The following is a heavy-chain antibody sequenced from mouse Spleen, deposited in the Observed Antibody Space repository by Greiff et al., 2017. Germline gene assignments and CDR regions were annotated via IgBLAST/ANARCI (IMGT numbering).Heavy chain of an antibody. CDR2: INPYNGDT. D-gene: IGHD1-1*01. CDR3: ARPVDWYFDV. V-gene: IGHV1-20*02. Sequence: VQLQQSGPELVKPGASVKISCKASGYSFTGYFMNWVMQSHGKSLEWIGRINPYNGDTFYNQKFKGKATLTVDKSSSTAHMELRSLASEDSAVYYCARPVDWYFDVWGAGTTVTVSS. CDR1: GYSFTGYF. J-gene: IGHJ1*01.